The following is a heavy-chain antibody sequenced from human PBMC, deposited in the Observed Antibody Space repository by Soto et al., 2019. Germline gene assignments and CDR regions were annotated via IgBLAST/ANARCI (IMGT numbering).Heavy chain of an antibody. Sequence: ASVKVSCKASGFTFTSYALSWVRQAPGQGPEWMGGIIPFFGTPNYAQKFQGRVTITADKSTSTFYMDLSGLKSEDTAFYYCARDKGAYYSHLEYWGQGTLVTVSS. J-gene: IGHJ4*02. V-gene: IGHV1-69*06. CDR2: IIPFFGTP. CDR1: GFTFTSYA. D-gene: IGHD3-22*01. CDR3: ARDKGAYYSHLEY.